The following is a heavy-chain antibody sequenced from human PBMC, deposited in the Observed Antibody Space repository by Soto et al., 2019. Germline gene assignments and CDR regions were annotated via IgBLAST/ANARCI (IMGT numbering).Heavy chain of an antibody. Sequence: ASVKVSCKASGYTFTGYYMHWVRQAPGQGLEWMGWINPNSGGKNYAQKFQGWVTMTRDTSISTAYMELSSLRSEDTAVYYCARQALYYDILTGYYAPSAFDIWGQGTMVTVSS. J-gene: IGHJ3*02. CDR1: GYTFTGYY. V-gene: IGHV1-2*04. D-gene: IGHD3-9*01. CDR2: INPNSGGK. CDR3: ARQALYYDILTGYYAPSAFDI.